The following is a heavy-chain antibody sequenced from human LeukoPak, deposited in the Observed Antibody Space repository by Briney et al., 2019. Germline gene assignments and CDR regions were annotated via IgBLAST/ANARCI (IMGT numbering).Heavy chain of an antibody. CDR2: ISGSGGST. J-gene: IGHJ3*02. Sequence: PGGSLRLSCGASGFTLTNYGMNWVRQAPGKGLEWVSAISGSGGSTYYADSVKGRFTISRDNSKNTLYLQMNSLRAEDTAVYYCATGSVAGTLDAFDIWGQGTMVTVSS. V-gene: IGHV3-23*01. CDR1: GFTLTNYG. CDR3: ATGSVAGTLDAFDI. D-gene: IGHD6-19*01.